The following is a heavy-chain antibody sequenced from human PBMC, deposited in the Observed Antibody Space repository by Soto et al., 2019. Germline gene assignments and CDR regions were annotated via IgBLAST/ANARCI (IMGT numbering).Heavy chain of an antibody. CDR3: ARDMTRTVVPYFDF. D-gene: IGHD1-7*01. J-gene: IGHJ4*02. CDR1: GFSFSDYF. CDR2: INPSGDRT. V-gene: IGHV1-46*01. Sequence: ASVKVSCKASGFSFSDYFMHWVRQAPGQGLEWMGIINPSGDRTDYAQKFQGRVTITRDTSTSTVYMELSRLRSEDTAVYYCARDMTRTVVPYFDFWGQGTLVTVSS.